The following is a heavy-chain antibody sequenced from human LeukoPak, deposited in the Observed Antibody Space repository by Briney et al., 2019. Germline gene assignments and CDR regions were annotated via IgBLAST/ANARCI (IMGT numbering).Heavy chain of an antibody. J-gene: IGHJ4*02. CDR2: INPNSGGT. Sequence: GASVKVSCKASGHTFTNYGITWVRQAPGQGLEWMGWINPNSGGTNYAQKFQGRVTMTRDTSISTAYMELSRLRSDDTAVYYCARDRAYGGNTYYFDYWGQGTLVTVSS. D-gene: IGHD4-23*01. CDR3: ARDRAYGGNTYYFDY. V-gene: IGHV1-2*02. CDR1: GHTFTNYG.